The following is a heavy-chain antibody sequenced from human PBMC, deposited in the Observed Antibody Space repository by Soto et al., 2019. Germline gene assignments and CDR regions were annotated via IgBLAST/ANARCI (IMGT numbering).Heavy chain of an antibody. CDR1: VYSFTSYW. J-gene: IGHJ6*02. CDR3: AREVGYYGMDV. D-gene: IGHD2-2*01. V-gene: IGHV5-10-1*01. Sequence: GSLSPSCKGSVYSFTSYWINWVRQMPGKGLEWRGRADPSDSYTNYSPSFQGHVTIPADKSISTAYLQWSSLKASDTAMYYCAREVGYYGMDVWGQGATVTVSS. CDR2: ADPSDSYT.